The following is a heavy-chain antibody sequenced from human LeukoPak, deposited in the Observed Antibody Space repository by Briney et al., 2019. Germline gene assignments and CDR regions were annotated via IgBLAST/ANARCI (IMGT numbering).Heavy chain of an antibody. CDR3: ARDPLGSAYYGMDV. J-gene: IGHJ6*02. CDR1: GFTFSSYA. D-gene: IGHD6-6*01. Sequence: TGGSLRLSCAASGFTFSSYAMHWVRQAPGKGLEWVAVISYDGSNKYYADSVKGRFTISRDNSKTTLYLQMNSLRAEDTAVYYCARDPLGSAYYGMDVWGQGTTVTVSS. CDR2: ISYDGSNK. V-gene: IGHV3-30-3*01.